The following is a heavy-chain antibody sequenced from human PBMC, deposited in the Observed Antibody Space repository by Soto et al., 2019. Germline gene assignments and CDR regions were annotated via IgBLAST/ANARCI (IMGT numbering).Heavy chain of an antibody. J-gene: IGHJ3*02. Sequence: EVQLLESGGGLVQPGGSLRLSCAASRFTLRNYVVNWVRQAPGKGLEWVSTTGGSGDTYYPDSVKGRFTISRDNSKNTVYLEMITLRADDTAVYYCATSGHCGGLRCSPFDMWGQVTVVTVSS. CDR3: ATSGHCGGLRCSPFDM. CDR1: RFTLRNYV. CDR2: TGGSGDT. V-gene: IGHV3-23*01. D-gene: IGHD2-21*01.